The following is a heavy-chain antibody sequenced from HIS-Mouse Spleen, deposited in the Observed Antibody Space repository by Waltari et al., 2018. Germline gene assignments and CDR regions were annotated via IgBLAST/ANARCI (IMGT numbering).Heavy chain of an antibody. CDR2: INPNGGGT. CDR1: GSTCTGHY. V-gene: IGHV1-2*02. Sequence: QVQLVQSGAEVQKPGASVKVSCKAAGSTCTGHYMHWVRTAPGQGLEWMGWINPNGGGTNYAQKFQGRVTMTRDTSISTAYMELSRLRSDDTAVYYCARGDFHHYWGQGTLVTVSS. CDR3: ARGDFHHY. J-gene: IGHJ4*02.